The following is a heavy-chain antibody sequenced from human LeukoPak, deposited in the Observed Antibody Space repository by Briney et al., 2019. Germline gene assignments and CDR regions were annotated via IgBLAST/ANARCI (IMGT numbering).Heavy chain of an antibody. D-gene: IGHD3-3*01. J-gene: IGHJ4*02. V-gene: IGHV1-2*02. CDR2: INPNSGGT. CDR1: GYTFTGYY. Sequence: ASVKVSCKASGYTFTGYYMHWVRQAPGQGLEWMGWINPNSGGTNYAQKFQGRVTMTRDTSISTAYMELSRLRSDDTAVYYCARQASGYYDFWSGYYYFDYWGQETLVTVSS. CDR3: ARQASGYYDFWSGYYYFDY.